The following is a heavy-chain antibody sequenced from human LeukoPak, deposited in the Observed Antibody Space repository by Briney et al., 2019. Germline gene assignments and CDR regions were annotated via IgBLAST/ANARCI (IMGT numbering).Heavy chain of an antibody. J-gene: IGHJ4*02. V-gene: IGHV3-23*01. CDR1: GFTFSSYA. D-gene: IGHD3-10*01. CDR2: ISGSGGST. Sequence: GGSLRLSCAASGFTFSSYAMSWVRQAPGKGLEWVSAISGSGGSTYYADSVKGRFTISRDNSKNTLYLQMNSLRAEDTAVYYCAKDGPAGYYGSGSYRDYWGQGSLVTVSS. CDR3: AKDGPAGYYGSGSYRDY.